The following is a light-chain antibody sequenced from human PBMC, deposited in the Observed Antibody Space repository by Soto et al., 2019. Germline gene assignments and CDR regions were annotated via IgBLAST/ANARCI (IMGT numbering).Light chain of an antibody. V-gene: IGKV1-39*01. J-gene: IGKJ5*01. CDR3: QQGYSTPVT. CDR2: AAS. CDR1: QTISNY. Sequence: DIQMTQSPSSLSASVGDRVTITCRAGQTISNYLNWYQHKPGKAPKLLIYAASNLDRGVPARFSGSGSGTDFTLTISSLLPEDFATYYCQQGYSTPVTFGQGTRLEIK.